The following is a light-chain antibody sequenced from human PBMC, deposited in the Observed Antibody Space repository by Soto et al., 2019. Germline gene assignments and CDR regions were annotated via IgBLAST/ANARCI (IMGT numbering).Light chain of an antibody. J-gene: IGKJ5*01. Sequence: EVVMTQSPVTLSVSPGXRATLSCRASQSVRSSVAWYQQKPGQAPRLLFYGASTRATGIPARFSGSGSGTEFTLTISSLQSEDVAVYYCQQYNNWPPITFGQGTRL. CDR1: QSVRSS. CDR2: GAS. V-gene: IGKV3-15*01. CDR3: QQYNNWPPIT.